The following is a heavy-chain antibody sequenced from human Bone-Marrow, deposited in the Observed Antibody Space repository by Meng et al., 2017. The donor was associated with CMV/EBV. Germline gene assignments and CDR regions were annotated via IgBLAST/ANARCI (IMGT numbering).Heavy chain of an antibody. Sequence: GGSLRLSCKGSGYRFSIYWIAWVRQMPGKGLEWMGIIYPGDSDIRYSPSFQGQVTISADKSISTAYLQWSSLKASDTAMYYCAKLREGLYGMDVWGQGTTVTVSS. V-gene: IGHV5-51*01. CDR1: GYRFSIYW. CDR2: IYPGDSDI. J-gene: IGHJ6*02. D-gene: IGHD1-26*01. CDR3: AKLREGLYGMDV.